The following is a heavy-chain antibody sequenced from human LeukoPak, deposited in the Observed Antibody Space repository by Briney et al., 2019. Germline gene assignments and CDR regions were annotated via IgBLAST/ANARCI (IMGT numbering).Heavy chain of an antibody. J-gene: IGHJ4*02. Sequence: GEFLKISCKGSGYIFTSYWITWVREMPGEGQWWMGMIDPTASYTNYSPSFQGHVTISTDKSISTAYLHWTSLKASDTAIYYCARRGRSSSNFDFWGQGTLVTVS. D-gene: IGHD6-6*01. CDR3: ARRGRSSSNFDF. V-gene: IGHV5-10-1*01. CDR2: IDPTASYT. CDR1: GYIFTSYW.